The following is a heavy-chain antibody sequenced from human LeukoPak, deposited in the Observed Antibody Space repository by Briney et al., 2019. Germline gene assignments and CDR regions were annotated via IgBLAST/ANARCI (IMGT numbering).Heavy chain of an antibody. Sequence: SETLSLTCTVSGGSISSSSYYWGWIREPPGKGLERIGSIYYSGSTYYNPSRKSRITISIDRTKNKFSLKLSSVTAADTAVYYCARSAAYYDFWSGISFDLWGQGTLVTVSS. V-gene: IGHV4-39*01. CDR2: IYYSGST. J-gene: IGHJ5*02. D-gene: IGHD3-3*01. CDR1: GGSISSSSYY. CDR3: ARSAAYYDFWSGISFDL.